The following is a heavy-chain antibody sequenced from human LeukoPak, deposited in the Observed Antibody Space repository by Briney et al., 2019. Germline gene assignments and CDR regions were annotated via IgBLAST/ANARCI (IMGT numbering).Heavy chain of an antibody. CDR1: GFTFSSYA. V-gene: IGHV3-64*01. D-gene: IGHD3-10*01. CDR3: ARESRGGGYFDY. J-gene: IGHJ4*02. Sequence: PGGSLRLSCAASGFTFSSYAMHWVRQAPGKGLEYVSAISSNGGSTYYANSVKGRSTISRDNSKNTLYLQMGSLRAEDMAVYYCARESRGGGYFDYWGQGNLVTVSS. CDR2: ISSNGGST.